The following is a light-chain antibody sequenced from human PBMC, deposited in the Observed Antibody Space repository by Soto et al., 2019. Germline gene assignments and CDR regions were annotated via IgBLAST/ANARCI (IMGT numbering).Light chain of an antibody. CDR1: QSINIW. V-gene: IGKV1D-12*01. CDR3: LQASRCPLT. J-gene: IGKJ4*01. CDR2: ATA. Sequence: DIEMTQSPSSLSLSPGDRVTIACRASQSINIWLSCYQQQPGQAPRLLIYATANRGNGVPSRFSGSGSGTDFTLTISSLQPEDFATYYCLQASRCPLTFGGGTKVEI.